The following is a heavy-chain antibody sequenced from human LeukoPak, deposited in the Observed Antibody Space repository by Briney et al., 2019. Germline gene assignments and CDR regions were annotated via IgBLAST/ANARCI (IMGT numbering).Heavy chain of an antibody. CDR3: ARGRIRRLVARNNWFDP. V-gene: IGHV1-8*01. CDR1: GYTFTSYD. Sequence: GASVKVSCKASGYTFTSYDINWVRQATGQGLEWMGWMNPNSGNTGYAQKFQGRVTMTRNTSISTAYMELSSLRSEDTAVYYCARGRIRRLVARNNWFDPWGQGTLVTVSS. D-gene: IGHD6-6*01. J-gene: IGHJ5*02. CDR2: MNPNSGNT.